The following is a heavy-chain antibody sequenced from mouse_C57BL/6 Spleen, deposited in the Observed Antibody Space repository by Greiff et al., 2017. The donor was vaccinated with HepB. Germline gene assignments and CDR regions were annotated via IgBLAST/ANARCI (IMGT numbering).Heavy chain of an antibody. D-gene: IGHD1-1*01. CDR1: GYTFTSYW. J-gene: IGHJ4*01. CDR3: ARLILRSFYAMDY. V-gene: IGHV1-55*01. Sequence: VQLQQPGAELVKPGASVKMSCKASGYTFTSYWITWVKQRPGQGLEWIGDIYPGSGSTNYNEKFKSKATLTVDTSSSTAYMQLSSLTSEDSAVYYCARLILRSFYAMDYWGQGTSVTVSS. CDR2: IYPGSGST.